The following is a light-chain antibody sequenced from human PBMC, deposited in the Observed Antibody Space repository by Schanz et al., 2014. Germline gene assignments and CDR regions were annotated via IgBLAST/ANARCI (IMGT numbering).Light chain of an antibody. CDR2: GAS. V-gene: IGKV3-11*01. CDR3: KQRSNWPLT. CDR1: QSVGSH. Sequence: EIVLTQSPGTLSLSPGERATLSCRAGQSVGSHLAWYQQKPGQAPRLLIYGASTRATGIPARFSGSGSGTDFTLTISSLEAEDVAVYYCKQRSNWPLTFGGGTKVEIK. J-gene: IGKJ4*01.